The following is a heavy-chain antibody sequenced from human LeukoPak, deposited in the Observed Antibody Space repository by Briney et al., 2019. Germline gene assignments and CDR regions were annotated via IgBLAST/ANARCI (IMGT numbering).Heavy chain of an antibody. V-gene: IGHV4-59*01. CDR3: AREGASGWNYGGGYMDV. J-gene: IGHJ6*04. Sequence: SETLSLTCTVSGGSINSYYWSWIRQPPGKGLEWIGYIYYSGSTNYNPSLKSRVTISVDTSKNQFSLRLSSVTAADTAVYYCAREGASGWNYGGGYMDVWGKGTTVTVSS. CDR2: IYYSGST. D-gene: IGHD4-23*01. CDR1: GGSINSYY.